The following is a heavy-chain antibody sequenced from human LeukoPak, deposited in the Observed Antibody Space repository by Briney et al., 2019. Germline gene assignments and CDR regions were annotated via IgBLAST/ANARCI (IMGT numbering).Heavy chain of an antibody. CDR2: MNPNSGNT. CDR1: VYTFSSYD. J-gene: IGHJ4*02. Sequence: ASVKVSCKASVYTFSSYDINWVRQAAGQGLEWMGWMNPNSGNTGYAQKFQGRVSMTSNTSISTAYMELSSLRSEDTAVYYCTRGLXREQQLLRAFDDWGQGTLVTVSS. D-gene: IGHD6-13*01. CDR3: TRGLXREQQLLRAFDD. V-gene: IGHV1-8*01.